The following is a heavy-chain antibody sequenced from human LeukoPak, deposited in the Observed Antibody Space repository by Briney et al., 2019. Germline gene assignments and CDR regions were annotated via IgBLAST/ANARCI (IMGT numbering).Heavy chain of an antibody. Sequence: GGSLRLSCAASGFTFSDYYMSWIRQAPGKGLEWVSYISSSGSTMYYADSVKGRFTISRDNAKNSLYLQMNSLGAEDTAVYYCARDKITMVRGVPLSKARDGMDVWGQGTTVTVSS. CDR2: ISSSGSTM. CDR3: ARDKITMVRGVPLSKARDGMDV. D-gene: IGHD3-10*01. V-gene: IGHV3-11*01. J-gene: IGHJ6*02. CDR1: GFTFSDYY.